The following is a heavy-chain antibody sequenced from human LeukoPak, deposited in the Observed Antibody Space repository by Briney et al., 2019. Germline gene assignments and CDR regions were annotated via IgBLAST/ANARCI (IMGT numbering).Heavy chain of an antibody. CDR3: ARGPYSYDSSGAFDI. V-gene: IGHV4-61*02. CDR1: GDSISSGDYY. CDR2: ISSSGST. D-gene: IGHD3-22*01. Sequence: SQTLSLTCTVSGDSISSGDYYWSWIRQPAGKGLEWIGRISSSGSTNYNPSLKSRATISVDTSKNQFSLKLSSVTAADTAVYFCARGPYSYDSSGAFDIWGQGTMVTVSS. J-gene: IGHJ3*02.